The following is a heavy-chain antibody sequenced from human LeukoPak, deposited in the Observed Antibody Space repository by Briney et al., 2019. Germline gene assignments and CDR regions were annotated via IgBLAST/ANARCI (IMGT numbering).Heavy chain of an antibody. Sequence: ASVKVSCTASGYTFTSYGISWVRQAPGQGLEWMGWISAYNGNTNYAQKLQGRVTMTTDTSTSTAYMELRSLRSEDTAVYYCATGLWFGKYLDVWGKGTTVTISS. V-gene: IGHV1-18*01. D-gene: IGHD3-10*01. CDR2: ISAYNGNT. J-gene: IGHJ6*04. CDR1: GYTFTSYG. CDR3: ATGLWFGKYLDV.